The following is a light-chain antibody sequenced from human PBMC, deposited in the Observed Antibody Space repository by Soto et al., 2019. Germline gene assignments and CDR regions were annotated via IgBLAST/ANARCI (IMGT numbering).Light chain of an antibody. CDR1: QSVSSY. CDR3: QKYNSAPWT. J-gene: IGKJ1*01. V-gene: IGKV3-15*01. CDR2: GAS. Sequence: EIVMTQSPATLSVSPGERATLSCRASQSVSSYLAWYQQIPGQAPRLLIYGASTRATGIPARFTGSGSGTEFTLTISRLEPEDVATYYCQKYNSAPWTFGQGTKVDI.